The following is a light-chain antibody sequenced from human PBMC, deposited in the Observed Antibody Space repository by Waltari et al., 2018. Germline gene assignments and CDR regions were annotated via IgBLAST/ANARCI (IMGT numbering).Light chain of an antibody. CDR1: TSNVGDND. V-gene: IGLV1-51*01. CDR3: GTWDSSLSVGV. Sequence: QSVLTQPPSVSAAPGQKVTISCSGSTSNVGDNDVSLYQQVPGTSPQLLIYANNKRPSGIPDRFSGSKTGTSATLAIIGLQTGDEADYYCGTWDSSLSVGVFGGGTKLTVL. CDR2: ANN. J-gene: IGLJ3*02.